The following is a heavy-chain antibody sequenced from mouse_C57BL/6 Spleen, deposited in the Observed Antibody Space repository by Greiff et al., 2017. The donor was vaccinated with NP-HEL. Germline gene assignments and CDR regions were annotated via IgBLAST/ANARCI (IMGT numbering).Heavy chain of an antibody. Sequence: QVQLQQSGPELVKPGASVKISCKASGYAFSSSWMNWVKQRPGKGLEWIGRIYPGDGDTNYNGKFKGKATLTADKSSSTAYMQLSSLTSEDSAVYFCARRDWDVGDYFDYWGQGTTLTVSS. D-gene: IGHD4-1*01. CDR3: ARRDWDVGDYFDY. J-gene: IGHJ2*01. CDR2: IYPGDGDT. V-gene: IGHV1-82*01. CDR1: GYAFSSSW.